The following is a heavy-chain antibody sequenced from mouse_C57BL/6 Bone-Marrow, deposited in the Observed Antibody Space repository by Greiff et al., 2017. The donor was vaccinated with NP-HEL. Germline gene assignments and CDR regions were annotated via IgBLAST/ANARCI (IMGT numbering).Heavy chain of an antibody. J-gene: IGHJ4*01. CDR3: ARQDYSNQY. V-gene: IGHV5-15*01. D-gene: IGHD2-5*01. Sequence: EVKLMESGGGLVQPGGSLKLSCAASGFTFSDYGMAWVRQAPRKGPEWVAFISNLAYSIYYADTVTGRFTISRENAKNTLYLEMSSLRSEDTAMYYCARQDYSNQYWGQGTSVTVSS. CDR2: ISNLAYSI. CDR1: GFTFSDYG.